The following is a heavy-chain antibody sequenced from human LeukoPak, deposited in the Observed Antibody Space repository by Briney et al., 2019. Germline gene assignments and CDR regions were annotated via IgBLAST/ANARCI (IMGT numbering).Heavy chain of an antibody. CDR1: GFSFSVSD. Sequence: GGALRLSCAAPGFSFSVSDMVWARQAPGKGLEWVSTITHKSANIYYADSVKGRFSISRDNARNSLFLQMNSLRAEDTAVYYCAVNFRHWGPGTLVTVSS. CDR3: AVNFRH. V-gene: IGHV3-21*01. J-gene: IGHJ4*02. CDR2: ITHKSANI. D-gene: IGHD2/OR15-2a*01.